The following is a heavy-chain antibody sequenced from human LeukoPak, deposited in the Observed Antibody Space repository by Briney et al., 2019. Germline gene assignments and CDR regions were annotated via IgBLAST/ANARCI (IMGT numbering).Heavy chain of an antibody. CDR1: GLTFSSSG. Sequence: GGSLRLSCAASGLTFSSSGMHWVRQAPGKGLEWVAFIRYDGSSKYYADSVKGRFTISRDNSKNTLYLQMNSLRAEDTAVYYCAGASSGWDGARFDYWGQGTLVTVSS. CDR3: AGASSGWDGARFDY. V-gene: IGHV3-30*02. D-gene: IGHD6-19*01. CDR2: IRYDGSSK. J-gene: IGHJ4*02.